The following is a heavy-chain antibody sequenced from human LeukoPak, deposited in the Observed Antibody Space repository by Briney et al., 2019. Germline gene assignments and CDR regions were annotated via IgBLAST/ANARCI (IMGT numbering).Heavy chain of an antibody. V-gene: IGHV1-69*05. D-gene: IGHD6-13*01. CDR1: GGTFSSYA. Sequence: GASVKVSCKASGGTFSSYAISWVRQAPGQGLEWMGRIIPIFGTANYAQKFQGRVTITTDEPTSTAYMELSSLRSEDTAVYYCARYLAAAGLLDAFDIWGQWTMVTVSS. CDR3: ARYLAAAGLLDAFDI. CDR2: IIPIFGTA. J-gene: IGHJ3*02.